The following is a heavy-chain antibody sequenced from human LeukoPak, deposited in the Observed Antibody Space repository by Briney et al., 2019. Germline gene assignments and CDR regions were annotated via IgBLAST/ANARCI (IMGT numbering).Heavy chain of an antibody. CDR3: ARGPFVTEADY. CDR1: GGSFSGYY. D-gene: IGHD3-16*02. J-gene: IGHJ4*02. V-gene: IGHV4-34*01. Sequence: SETLSLTCAVYGGSFSGYYWSWIRQPPGKGLEWIGEINHSGSTNYNPSLKSRVTISVDTSKNQFSLKLSSVTAADTAVYYCARGPFVTEADYWGQGTLVTVSS. CDR2: INHSGST.